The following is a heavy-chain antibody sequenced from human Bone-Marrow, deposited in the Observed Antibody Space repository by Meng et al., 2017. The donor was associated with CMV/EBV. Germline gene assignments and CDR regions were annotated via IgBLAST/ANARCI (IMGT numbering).Heavy chain of an antibody. J-gene: IGHJ5*02. CDR2: IGNDRITK. V-gene: IGHV3-30*02. CDR1: GFSFSVCG. D-gene: IGHD5-24*01. CDR3: APDPSPRHGLGWFDP. Sequence: GESLKISCATSGFSFSVCGMHWVRQAPGKGPEWVAFIGNDRITKKYGDSVEGRFSISRDDSKDTLYLQMYSLRPEDTGVYYCAPDPSPRHGLGWFDPRGQGTRVTVSS.